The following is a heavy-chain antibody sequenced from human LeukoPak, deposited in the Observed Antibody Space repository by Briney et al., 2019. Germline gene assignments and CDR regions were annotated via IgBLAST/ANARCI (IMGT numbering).Heavy chain of an antibody. CDR2: IKGDGSEK. D-gene: IGHD1-14*01. V-gene: IGHV3-7*01. CDR3: ARPVVTTAKAGFDY. CDR1: GFIFSNSW. Sequence: GGSLRLSCAGSGFIFSNSWMSWVRQAPGKGLEWVASIKGDGSEKKYVDSVKGRFTISRDNAKNSLDVQMNSLRAEDTAVYYCARPVVTTAKAGFDYWGQGTLVTVSS. J-gene: IGHJ4*02.